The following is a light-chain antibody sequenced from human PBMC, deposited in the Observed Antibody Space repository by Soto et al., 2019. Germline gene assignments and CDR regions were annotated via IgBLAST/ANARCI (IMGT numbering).Light chain of an antibody. Sequence: QSALTQPASVSGSPGQSITISCTGTSSDVGAYNYVSWYQQHPGKAPKLMIYEVSNRPSGVSNRFSGSKSGNTASLTISGLQAEEEADYYCSSYTSSSLYVFGTGTKVTVL. CDR3: SSYTSSSLYV. CDR1: SSDVGAYNY. CDR2: EVS. V-gene: IGLV2-14*01. J-gene: IGLJ1*01.